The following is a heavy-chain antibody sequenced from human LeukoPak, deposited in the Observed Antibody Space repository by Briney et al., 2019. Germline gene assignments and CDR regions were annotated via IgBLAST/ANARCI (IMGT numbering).Heavy chain of an antibody. J-gene: IGHJ4*02. CDR1: GFTFSSYA. Sequence: PGGSLRLSCGASGFTFSSYAMSWVRQAPGKGLEWVSAISGSGGSTYYADSVKGRFTISRDNSKNTLYLQMNSLRAEDTAVYYCAKDPRGYSYGYADYWGQGTLVTVSS. CDR3: AKDPRGYSYGYADY. CDR2: ISGSGGST. V-gene: IGHV3-23*01. D-gene: IGHD5-18*01.